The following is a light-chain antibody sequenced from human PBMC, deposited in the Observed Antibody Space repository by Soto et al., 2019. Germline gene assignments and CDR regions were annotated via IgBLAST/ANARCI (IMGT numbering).Light chain of an antibody. V-gene: IGKV1-39*01. CDR2: GAS. J-gene: IGKJ2*01. CDR3: QQGYRSPYT. Sequence: IQLTKSPSSLSASVGDRVTITCRASQTISNFLNWYQHKPGKAPSLLIYGASSLLSGVPSRFSGSGSGTDFTLTISRLQPEDFATYYCQQGYRSPYTFGQGTALEIK. CDR1: QTISNF.